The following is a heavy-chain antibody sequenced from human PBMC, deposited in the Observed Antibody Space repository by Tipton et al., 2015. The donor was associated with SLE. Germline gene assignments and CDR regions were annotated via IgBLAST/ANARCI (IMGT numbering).Heavy chain of an antibody. CDR1: GGSISSYY. Sequence: GLVKPSETLSLTCTVSGGSISSYYWNWIRQPAGKGLEWIGRIYTSGSTYYNPSLKSRVTISIDTSKNQFSLKLSSVTAADTAVYYCAWGEKNQLVRSWGQGTLVSVSS. D-gene: IGHD3-16*01. CDR3: AWGEKNQLVRS. CDR2: IYTSGST. J-gene: IGHJ5*02. V-gene: IGHV4-4*07.